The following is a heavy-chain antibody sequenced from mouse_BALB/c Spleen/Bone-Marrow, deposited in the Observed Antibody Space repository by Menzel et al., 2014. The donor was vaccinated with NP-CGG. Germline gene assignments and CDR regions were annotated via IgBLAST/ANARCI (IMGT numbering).Heavy chain of an antibody. D-gene: IGHD2-2*01. V-gene: IGHV1-69*02. J-gene: IGHJ1*01. CDR3: ARGGYGYDSYWYFDV. CDR2: IDPSDSYT. Sequence: QVQLQQSGAELVKPGASVKLSCKASGYTFTSYWMHWVKQRPGQGLEWIGEIDPSDSYTNYNQKFKGKATLTVDKSSSTAYMQLSRLTSKDSAVYYCARGGYGYDSYWYFDVWGAGTTVTVSS. CDR1: GYTFTSYW.